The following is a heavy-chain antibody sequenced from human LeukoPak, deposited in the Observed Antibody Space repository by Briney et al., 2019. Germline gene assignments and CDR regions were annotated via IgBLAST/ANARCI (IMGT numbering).Heavy chain of an antibody. CDR2: IYWDDDK. J-gene: IGHJ4*02. CDR3: AHRREYCSGGSCSMSDY. CDR1: GFSLSTSGVG. Sequence: SGPTLVNPTQTLTLTCTFSGFSLSTSGVGVGWIRQPPGKALEWLALIYWDDDKRYIPSLKSRLTITKDTSKNQVVLTMTNMDPVDTATYYCAHRREYCSGGSCSMSDYWGQGTLVTVSS. D-gene: IGHD2-15*01. V-gene: IGHV2-5*02.